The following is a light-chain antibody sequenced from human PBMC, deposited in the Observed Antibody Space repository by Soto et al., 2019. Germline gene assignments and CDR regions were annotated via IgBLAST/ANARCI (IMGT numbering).Light chain of an antibody. CDR2: AAS. J-gene: IGKJ5*01. V-gene: IGKV1-27*01. Sequence: DIQMTQSPSSLSASMGDRAAITYRASQAISNSLAWYQQKPGKPPQLLTYAASTLQSGVPSRFSGSGSGTDFTLTISGLQPEDLATYYCQQYNSREITFGQGTRLEIK. CDR3: QQYNSREIT. CDR1: QAISNS.